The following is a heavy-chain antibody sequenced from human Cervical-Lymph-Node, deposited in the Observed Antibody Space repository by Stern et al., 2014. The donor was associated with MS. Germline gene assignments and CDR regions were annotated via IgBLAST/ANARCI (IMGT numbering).Heavy chain of an antibody. D-gene: IGHD5-18*01. CDR2: ISGSGDNT. CDR3: AKGIGYSYGWGFDY. Sequence: EVQLVQSGGGLVLPGGSLRFSCAALGLPFSSNALTRVRQAPGKAPGWVLFISGSGDNTYYADSVKGRFTISRDNSRNTLYLQMHSLKTGDTAVYYCAKGIGYSYGWGFDYWGQGTPVTVAS. V-gene: IGHV3-23*04. J-gene: IGHJ4*02. CDR1: GLPFSSNA.